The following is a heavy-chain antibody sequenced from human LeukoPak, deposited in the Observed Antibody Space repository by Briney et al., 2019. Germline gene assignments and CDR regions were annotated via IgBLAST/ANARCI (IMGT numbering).Heavy chain of an antibody. V-gene: IGHV1-69*13. CDR2: IIPIFGTA. Sequence: SVKVSCKASGGTFSSYAISWVRQAPGQGLEWMGGIIPIFGTANYAQKFQGRVTITADESTSTAYMGLSSLRSEDTAVYYCARTRTILAVAGTPYFDYWGQGTLVTVSS. CDR3: ARTRTILAVAGTPYFDY. D-gene: IGHD6-19*01. J-gene: IGHJ4*02. CDR1: GGTFSSYA.